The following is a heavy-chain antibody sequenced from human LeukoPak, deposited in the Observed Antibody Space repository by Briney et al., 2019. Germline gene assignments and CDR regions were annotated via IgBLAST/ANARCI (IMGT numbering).Heavy chain of an antibody. CDR3: ARDRGYYSFDS. CDR2: IYHSGST. J-gene: IGHJ4*02. Sequence: SETLSLTCAVSGYSIGSGYYWAWIRQPPGKGLEWIGSIYHSGSTYYNPSLKSRVTISVDRSRSQFSLKLTSVTAADTAIYYCARDRGYYSFDSWGQGTQVTVSS. V-gene: IGHV4-38-2*02. D-gene: IGHD3-22*01. CDR1: GYSIGSGYY.